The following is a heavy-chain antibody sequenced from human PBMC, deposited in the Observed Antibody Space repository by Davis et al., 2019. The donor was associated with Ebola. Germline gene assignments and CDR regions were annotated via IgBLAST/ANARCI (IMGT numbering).Heavy chain of an antibody. CDR1: GFTFSSYA. J-gene: IGHJ6*02. V-gene: IGHV3-30-3*02. D-gene: IGHD6-6*01. CDR2: ISYDGSNK. CDR3: AYSSFGSGAYYGMDV. Sequence: GESLKISCAASGFTFSSYAMHWVRQAPGKGLEWVAVISYDGSNKYYADSVKGRFTISRDNSKNTLYLQMNSLRAEDTAVYYCAYSSFGSGAYYGMDVWGQGTTVTVSS.